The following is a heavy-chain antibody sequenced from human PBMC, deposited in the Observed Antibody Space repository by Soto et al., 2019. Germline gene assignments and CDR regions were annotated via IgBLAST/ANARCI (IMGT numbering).Heavy chain of an antibody. V-gene: IGHV4-39*01. CDR1: GGSISSSSYY. CDR2: IYYSGST. CDR3: ARRGIAVAGYYYMDV. Sequence: SETLSLTCTVSGGSISSSSYYWGWIRQPPGKGLEWIGSIYYSGSTYYNPSLKSRVTISVDTSKNQFSLKLSSVTAADTAVYYCARRGIAVAGYYYMDVWGKGTTVTVSS. J-gene: IGHJ6*03. D-gene: IGHD6-19*01.